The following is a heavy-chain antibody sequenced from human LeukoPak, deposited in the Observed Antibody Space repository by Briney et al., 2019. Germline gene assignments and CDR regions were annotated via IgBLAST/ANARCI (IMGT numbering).Heavy chain of an antibody. CDR3: ARVLRRFGESKNWFDP. J-gene: IGHJ5*02. CDR1: GYTFTSYD. Sequence: ASVKVSCKAPGYTFTSYDINWVRQATGQGLEWMGWMNPNSGNTGYAHKFQGRVTMTRNTSISTAYMELSSLRSEDTGVYYCARVLRRFGESKNWFDPWGQGTLVTVSS. V-gene: IGHV1-8*01. CDR2: MNPNSGNT. D-gene: IGHD3-10*01.